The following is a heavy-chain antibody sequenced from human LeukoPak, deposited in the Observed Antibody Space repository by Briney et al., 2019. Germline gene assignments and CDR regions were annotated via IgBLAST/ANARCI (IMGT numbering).Heavy chain of an antibody. CDR1: GGSIGNYY. Sequence: SETLSLTCTVSGGSIGNYYWSWIRQTPGKGLEWIGYIHNSGSTKYNPSLKSPVSISVDTSKNQFSLKVNSVTAADTAVYYCARGGGWGNWNDAVDYWGQGTLVTVSS. CDR2: IHNSGST. V-gene: IGHV4-59*01. J-gene: IGHJ4*02. D-gene: IGHD1-1*01. CDR3: ARGGGWGNWNDAVDY.